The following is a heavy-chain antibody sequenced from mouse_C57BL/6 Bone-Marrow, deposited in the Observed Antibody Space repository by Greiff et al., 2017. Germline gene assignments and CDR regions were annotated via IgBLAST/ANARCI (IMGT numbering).Heavy chain of an antibody. CDR1: GFSLTSYG. CDR2: IWSGGST. V-gene: IGHV2-2*01. Sequence: VKVVESGPGLVQPSQSLSITCTVSGFSLTSYGVHWVRQSPGKGLEWLGVIWSGGSTDYNAAFISRLSISKDNSKSQVFVKMNSLQADDTAIYYCARKRYDYYAMDYWGQGTSVTVSS. J-gene: IGHJ4*01. CDR3: ARKRYDYYAMDY.